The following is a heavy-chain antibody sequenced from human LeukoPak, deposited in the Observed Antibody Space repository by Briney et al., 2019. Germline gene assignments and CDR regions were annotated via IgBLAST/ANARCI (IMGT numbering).Heavy chain of an antibody. Sequence: GGSLRLSCAASGFNFNTYSFNWVRRAPGKGLEWLSYVSPDDKTRYYADSVKGRFTTTRDNAKNSQYLQMSSLRADDTALYFCVRGGTGDGNYFDYWGQGTLVTVSS. J-gene: IGHJ4*02. V-gene: IGHV3-48*01. CDR2: VSPDDKTR. D-gene: IGHD7-27*01. CDR3: VRGGTGDGNYFDY. CDR1: GFNFNTYS.